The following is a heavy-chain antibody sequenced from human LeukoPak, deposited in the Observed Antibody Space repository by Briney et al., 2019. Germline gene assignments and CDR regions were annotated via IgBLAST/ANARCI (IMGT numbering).Heavy chain of an antibody. D-gene: IGHD3-22*01. CDR1: GASISSYY. J-gene: IGHJ4*02. Sequence: SETLSLTCTVSGASISSYYWSWLRQPPGKGLEWIGDIYYSGSIKYNPSLKSRVTMSVGTSKNQFSLKLSSVTAADTAIYYCARENPSGYYNRPIDYWGQGTLVTVSS. CDR2: IYYSGSI. CDR3: ARENPSGYYNRPIDY. V-gene: IGHV4-59*01.